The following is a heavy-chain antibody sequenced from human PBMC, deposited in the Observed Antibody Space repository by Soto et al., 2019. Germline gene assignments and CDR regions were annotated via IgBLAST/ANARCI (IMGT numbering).Heavy chain of an antibody. D-gene: IGHD3-10*01. Sequence: PGGSLRLSCAASGFTFSSYAMHWVRQAPGKGLEWVAVISYDGSNKYYADSVKGRFTISRDNSKNTLYLQMNSLRAEDTAVYYCARGVPKGYYYGSGSYYPLLGMDVWGQGTTVTVSS. J-gene: IGHJ6*02. CDR3: ARGVPKGYYYGSGSYYPLLGMDV. V-gene: IGHV3-30-3*01. CDR1: GFTFSSYA. CDR2: ISYDGSNK.